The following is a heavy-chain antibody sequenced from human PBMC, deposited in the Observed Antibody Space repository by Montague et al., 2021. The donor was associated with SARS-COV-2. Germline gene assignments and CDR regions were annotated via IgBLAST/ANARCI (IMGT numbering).Heavy chain of an antibody. CDR1: GYIFISHW. CDR2: IDPSDSYT. CDR3: ARRGRPYSGYTTGYFDY. V-gene: IGHV5-10-1*01. D-gene: IGHD5-12*01. J-gene: IGHJ4*02. Sequence: QSGAEVKKPGESLRISCKVSGYIFISHWITWVRQMPGKGLVWMGRIDPSDSYTNYSPSFQGHVSISVDKSISTAYLQWSSLKASDTAMYYCARRGRPYSGYTTGYFDYWGQGTLVTVSS.